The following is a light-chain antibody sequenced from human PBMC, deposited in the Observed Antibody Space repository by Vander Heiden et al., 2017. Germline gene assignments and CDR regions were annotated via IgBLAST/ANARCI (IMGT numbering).Light chain of an antibody. CDR3: CSYAGSSTVV. V-gene: IGLV2-23*02. J-gene: IGLJ2*01. CDR2: EVS. Sequence: QSALTQPASVSGSPGQSITISCTGTSSDVGSYNHVSWYQQHPGKAPKLMIYEVSKRPSGVSNRFSGSKSGNTASLTISGLQAEDEADYYCCSYAGSSTVVFGGGTKLTVL. CDR1: SSDVGSYNH.